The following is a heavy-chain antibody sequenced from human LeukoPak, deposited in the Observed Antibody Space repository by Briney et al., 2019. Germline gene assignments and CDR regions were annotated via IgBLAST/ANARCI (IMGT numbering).Heavy chain of an antibody. V-gene: IGHV1-24*01. CDR3: ARAPLSRYYDFWSGYGMDV. CDR1: GYTLTELS. D-gene: IGHD3-3*01. J-gene: IGHJ6*02. CDR2: FDPEDGET. Sequence: ASVKVSCKVSGYTLTELSMHWVRQAPGKGLEWMGGFDPEDGETIYAQKFQGRVTMTRDTSTSTVYMELSSLRSEDTAVYYCARAPLSRYYDFWSGYGMDVWGQGTTVTVSS.